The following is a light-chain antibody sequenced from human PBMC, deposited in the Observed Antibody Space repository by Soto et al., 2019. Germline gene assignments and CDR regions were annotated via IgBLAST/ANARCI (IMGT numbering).Light chain of an antibody. CDR1: QSIYKW. Sequence: DIQMTQSPSSVSASIGARVTISCRASQSIYKWLVWYQQKPGKAPKLLIYAASSLQSGVPSRFSGSGYGTYFTHTISSLLPEDFATDYCQQADSFPLASGGGNNVEI. CDR3: QQADSFPLA. CDR2: AAS. J-gene: IGKJ4*01. V-gene: IGKV1-12*01.